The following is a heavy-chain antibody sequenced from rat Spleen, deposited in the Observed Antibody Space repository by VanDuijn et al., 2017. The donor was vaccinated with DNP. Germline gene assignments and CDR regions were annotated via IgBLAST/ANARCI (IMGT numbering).Heavy chain of an antibody. Sequence: EVRLVESGGGLVQPGRSMRLSCAASGFTFSDYFMAWVRQAPRKGLEWVASISYEGITTYYGDSVKGRFTISKDDAKSTLNLQMDSLRSEDTATYYCARLWFAYWGQGTLVTVSS. J-gene: IGHJ3*01. CDR1: GFTFSDYF. CDR2: ISYEGITT. CDR3: ARLWFAY. V-gene: IGHV5-22*01.